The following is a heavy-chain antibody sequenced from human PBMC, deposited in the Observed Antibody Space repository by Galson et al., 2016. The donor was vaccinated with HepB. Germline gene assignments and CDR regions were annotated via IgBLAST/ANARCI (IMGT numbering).Heavy chain of an antibody. V-gene: IGHV1-18*01. CDR2: ISTYSGNT. CDR1: GYTFTTSG. D-gene: IGHD2/OR15-2a*01. Sequence: SVKVSCKASGYTFTTSGISWVRQAPGQGLEWMGWISTYSGNTKYAQKFPGGLTLTTDSSPTTAYMELRSLRFDDTALYYCARDVQYRFDSWGQGTPVTVSS. CDR3: ARDVQYRFDS. J-gene: IGHJ4*02.